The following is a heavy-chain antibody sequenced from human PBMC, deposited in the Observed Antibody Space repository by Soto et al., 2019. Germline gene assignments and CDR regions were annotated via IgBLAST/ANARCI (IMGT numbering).Heavy chain of an antibody. CDR2: SYVGSNK. CDR1: GLTFTSYS. D-gene: IGHD6-19*01. V-gene: IGHV3-30*18. Sequence: GGSLRLSCAASGLTFTSYSMNWVRQDPGKGLEWVSYVGSNKYYADSVKGRFTISRDNSKNTLYLQMNSLRAEDTAVYYCAKDLYSSGWYPYYYYGMDVWGQGTTVTVSS. CDR3: AKDLYSSGWYPYYYYGMDV. J-gene: IGHJ6*02.